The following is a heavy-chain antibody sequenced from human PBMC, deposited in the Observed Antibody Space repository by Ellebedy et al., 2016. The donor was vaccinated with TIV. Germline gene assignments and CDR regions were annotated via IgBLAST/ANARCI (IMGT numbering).Heavy chain of an antibody. CDR1: GGSISSYY. J-gene: IGHJ6*02. CDR2: IYYSGST. V-gene: IGHV4-59*01. CDR3: ANTKMWGGFRYSFYGMDF. Sequence: MPSGTLSLTCTVSGGSISSYYWNWIRQPPGKGLEWIGYIYYSGSTNYNPSLKSRVTISLDTSKNQFSLKLRSVTAADTAVYYCANTKMWGGFRYSFYGMDFWGQGTTVTVSS. D-gene: IGHD2-21*01.